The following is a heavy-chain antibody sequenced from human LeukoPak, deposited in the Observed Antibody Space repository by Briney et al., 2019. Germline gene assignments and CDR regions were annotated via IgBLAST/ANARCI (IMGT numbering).Heavy chain of an antibody. V-gene: IGHV1-8*01. CDR3: ARVATAVAGTDFDY. J-gene: IGHJ4*02. CDR2: MNPNSGNT. D-gene: IGHD6-19*01. Sequence: VASVKVSCKASGYTFTSYDINWVRQATGQGLEWMGWMNPNSGNTGYAQKFQGRVTMTRNTSITTAYMELSSLISEDTAVYYCARVATAVAGTDFDYWGQGTLVTVSS. CDR1: GYTFTSYD.